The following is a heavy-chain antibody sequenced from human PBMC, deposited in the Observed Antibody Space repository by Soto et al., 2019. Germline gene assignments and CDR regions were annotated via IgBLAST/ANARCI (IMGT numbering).Heavy chain of an antibody. Sequence: QVPLVESGGGVVQPGRSLRLSCAASGFTFSSYGMHWVRQAPGKGLEWVAVISYDGSNKYYADSVKGRFTISRDNSKNTLYLQMNSLRAEDTAVYYCAKDLSSRWEPHYYYGMDVWGQGTTVTVSS. CDR1: GFTFSSYG. V-gene: IGHV3-30*18. D-gene: IGHD1-26*01. CDR3: AKDLSSRWEPHYYYGMDV. CDR2: ISYDGSNK. J-gene: IGHJ6*02.